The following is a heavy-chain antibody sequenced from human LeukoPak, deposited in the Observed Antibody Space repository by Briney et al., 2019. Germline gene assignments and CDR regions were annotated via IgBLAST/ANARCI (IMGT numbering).Heavy chain of an antibody. CDR3: ARGESLDSYGFGY. V-gene: IGHV4-59*01. CDR2: IYYSGST. D-gene: IGHD5-18*01. Sequence: SETLSLTCTVSGGSISSYYWSWIRQPPGKGLEWIGYIYYSGSTNYNPSLKSRVTISVDTSKNQFSLKLSSVTAADTAVYYCARGESLDSYGFGYWGQGTLATVSS. CDR1: GGSISSYY. J-gene: IGHJ4*02.